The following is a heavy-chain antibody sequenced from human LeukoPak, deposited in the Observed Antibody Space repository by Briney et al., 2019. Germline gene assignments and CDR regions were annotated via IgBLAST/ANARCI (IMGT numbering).Heavy chain of an antibody. Sequence: ASVTVSCKATGYTFINHAITWVRQAPGQGLEWMGWISAYNGDTNYAQKLQGRVSMTTDTSTSTAYMELRSLTSDDTAVYYCVRVVVGSTVWFDPWGQGTLVTVSS. CDR3: VRVVVGSTVWFDP. D-gene: IGHD1-26*01. V-gene: IGHV1-18*01. CDR1: GYTFINHA. CDR2: ISAYNGDT. J-gene: IGHJ5*02.